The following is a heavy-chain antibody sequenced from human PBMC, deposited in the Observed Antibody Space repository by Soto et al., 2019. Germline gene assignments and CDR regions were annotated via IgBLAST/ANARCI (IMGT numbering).Heavy chain of an antibody. J-gene: IGHJ4*02. CDR1: GGPISTYY. CDR3: ARHGPDYYVSGGCDPFDY. CDR2: IYYSGKT. Sequence: SGTLALTCTVSGGPISTYYRSWVGQPPGKGLEWIGYIYYSGKTSYNPSLKSRATISVDTSKNQFSLKLSSVTAADTAVYYCARHGPDYYVSGGCDPFDYRGQGTLFSVSS. D-gene: IGHD3-22*01. V-gene: IGHV4-59*08.